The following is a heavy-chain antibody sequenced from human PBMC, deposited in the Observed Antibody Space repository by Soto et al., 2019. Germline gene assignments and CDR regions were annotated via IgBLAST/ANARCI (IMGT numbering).Heavy chain of an antibody. J-gene: IGHJ6*02. CDR1: GFSFDDYY. Sequence: TGGSLRLSCTASGFSFDDYYMNWIRQAPGKGLEWISYISTTGSTIYYADSLKGRFTISRDNAKKSLYLQMSSLSAEDTAIYFCARGSIYCSPTTCPDGMDVWGQGTTVTVSS. CDR3: ARGSIYCSPTTCPDGMDV. V-gene: IGHV3-11*01. CDR2: ISTTGSTI. D-gene: IGHD2-2*01.